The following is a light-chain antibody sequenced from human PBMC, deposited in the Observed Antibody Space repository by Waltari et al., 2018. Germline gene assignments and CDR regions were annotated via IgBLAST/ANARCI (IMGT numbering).Light chain of an antibody. J-gene: IGLJ2*01. CDR2: DVT. V-gene: IGLV2-14*03. Sequence: QSALTQAASVSGSPGQSITIPCTGASRSVGGSTSFSWYQQHPGKAPKVMISDVTNRPSGVSNRFSGSKSGNTASLTISGLQAEDEADYYCSSYAGGSTLVFGGGTKLTVL. CDR1: SRSVGGSTS. CDR3: SSYAGGSTLV.